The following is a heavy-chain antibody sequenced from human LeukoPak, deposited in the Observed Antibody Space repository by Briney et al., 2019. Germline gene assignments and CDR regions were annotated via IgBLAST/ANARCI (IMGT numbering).Heavy chain of an antibody. D-gene: IGHD6-19*01. CDR3: ARDEAVAGNWVGYYFDY. Sequence: PGGSLRLSCAASGFTFSNYSMNWVRQAPGKGLEWVSSISSSSSYIYYADSVKGRFTISRDNAKNSLYLQMNSLRAEDTAVYYCARDEAVAGNWVGYYFDYWGQGTLVTVSS. CDR1: GFTFSNYS. J-gene: IGHJ4*02. V-gene: IGHV3-21*01. CDR2: ISSSSSYI.